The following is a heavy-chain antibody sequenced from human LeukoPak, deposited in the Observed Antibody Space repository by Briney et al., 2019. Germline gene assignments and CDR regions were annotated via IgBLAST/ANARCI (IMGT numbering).Heavy chain of an antibody. CDR1: GASISSSY. CDR3: ARLGEAVAGSGKWYFDL. V-gene: IGHV4-59*08. D-gene: IGHD6-19*01. J-gene: IGHJ2*01. Sequence: SETLSLTCTLSGASISSSYWSWFRQPPGKRLEWIGYIYYTGGTNYNPSLESRVTISVDTSKTQFSLKLRSVTAADTAVYYCARLGEAVAGSGKWYFDLWGRGTLDTVSS. CDR2: IYYTGGT.